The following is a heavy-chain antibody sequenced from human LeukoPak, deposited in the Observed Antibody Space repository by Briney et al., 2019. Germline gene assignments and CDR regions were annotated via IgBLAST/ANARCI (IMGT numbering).Heavy chain of an antibody. CDR1: GASISSYY. V-gene: IGHV4-4*07. J-gene: IGHJ4*02. D-gene: IGHD6-13*01. Sequence: SETLSLTCTVSGASISSYYWSWIRQPAGKGLEWIGRIYATGSTNYNPSLKSRVTISVDASKNQFSLKLSSVTAADTAVYYCARRYGSSSWYPLGFDYWGQGTLVTVSS. CDR2: IYATGST. CDR3: ARRYGSSSWYPLGFDY.